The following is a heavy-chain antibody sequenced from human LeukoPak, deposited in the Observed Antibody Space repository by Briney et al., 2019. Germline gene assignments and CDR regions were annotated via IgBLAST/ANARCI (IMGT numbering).Heavy chain of an antibody. Sequence: GGSLRLSCAASGFTFSSYGMHWVRQAPGKGLEWVAFIRYDGSNKYYADSVKGRFTISRDNSKNTLYLQMNSLRAEDTAVYYCARGGEGGATTLDYWGQGTLVTVSS. D-gene: IGHD1-26*01. CDR3: ARGGEGGATTLDY. CDR2: IRYDGSNK. V-gene: IGHV3-30*02. J-gene: IGHJ4*02. CDR1: GFTFSSYG.